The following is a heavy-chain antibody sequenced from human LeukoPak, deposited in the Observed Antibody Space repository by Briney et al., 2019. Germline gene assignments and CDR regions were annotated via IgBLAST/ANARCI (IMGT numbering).Heavy chain of an antibody. J-gene: IGHJ4*02. D-gene: IGHD4-17*01. CDR1: GYTFTSYG. CDR3: ARDLSPYGDYEIDY. Sequence: ASVTVSCKASGYTFTSYGISWVRQAPGQGLEWMGWISAYNGNTNYAQKLQGRVTMTTDTSTSTAYMELRSLRSDDTAVYYCARDLSPYGDYEIDYWGQGTLVTVSS. V-gene: IGHV1-18*01. CDR2: ISAYNGNT.